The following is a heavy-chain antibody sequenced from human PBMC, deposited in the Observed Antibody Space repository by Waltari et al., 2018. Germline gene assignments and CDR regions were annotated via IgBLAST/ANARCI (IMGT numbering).Heavy chain of an antibody. CDR3: ARDRVVPADEPDYYGLDV. CDR2: IYYNGAT. Sequence: QVHLQESGPGQVKLSETLSLTCDVSRGSIRSHYWSWIRRPPGKGLEWICYIYYNGATNYNPSLMSRVTISVDTAKNQFSLKLSSVTAADTAVYYCARDRVVPADEPDYYGLDVWGQGTTVTVSS. CDR1: RGSIRSHY. V-gene: IGHV4-59*11. D-gene: IGHD2-2*01. J-gene: IGHJ6*02.